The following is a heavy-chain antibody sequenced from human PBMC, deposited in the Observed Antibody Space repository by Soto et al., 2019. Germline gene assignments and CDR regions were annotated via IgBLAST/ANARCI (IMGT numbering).Heavy chain of an antibody. CDR2: IYYSGST. CDR1: GGSISSYY. V-gene: IGHV4-59*01. D-gene: IGHD3-22*01. Sequence: LPETLSLTCTVSGGSISSYYWSWIRQPPGKGLEWIGYIYYSGSTNYNPSLKSRVTISVDTSKNQFSLKLSSVTAADTAVYYCARGYYDSSGYYYFDYWGQGTLVTVSS. J-gene: IGHJ4*02. CDR3: ARGYYDSSGYYYFDY.